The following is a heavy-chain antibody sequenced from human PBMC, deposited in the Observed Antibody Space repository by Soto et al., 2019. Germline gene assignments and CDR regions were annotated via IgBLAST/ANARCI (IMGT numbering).Heavy chain of an antibody. CDR3: ARAYDSSGYHTGANYGMDV. D-gene: IGHD3-22*01. J-gene: IGHJ6*02. Sequence: SETLSLTCTVSGGSISNAAYSWSWIRQPPGKGLEWIGYIYPSGMPFYNPSLRSRVTISIDRSNDQFSLNLKSVTAADTAVYYCARAYDSSGYHTGANYGMDVWGQGTTVTVSS. CDR1: GGSISNAAYS. CDR2: IYPSGMP. V-gene: IGHV4-30-2*01.